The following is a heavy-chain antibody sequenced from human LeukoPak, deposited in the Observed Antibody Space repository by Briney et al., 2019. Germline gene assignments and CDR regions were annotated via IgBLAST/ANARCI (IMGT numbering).Heavy chain of an antibody. Sequence: PSETLSLTCTVSGGSISSYYWSWIRQPPGKGLEWIGYIYYSGSTNYNPSLKSRVTISVDTSKNQFSLKLSSVTAADTAVYYCARTGLVGYAFDIWGQGTMVTVSS. CDR3: ARTGLVGYAFDI. D-gene: IGHD2-2*01. CDR2: IYYSGST. J-gene: IGHJ3*02. CDR1: GGSISSYY. V-gene: IGHV4-59*01.